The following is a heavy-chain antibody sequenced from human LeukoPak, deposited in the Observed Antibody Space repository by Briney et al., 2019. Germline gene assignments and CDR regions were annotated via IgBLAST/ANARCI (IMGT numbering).Heavy chain of an antibody. D-gene: IGHD6-19*01. CDR3: ARALPSSVWRFDP. V-gene: IGHV4-61*01. CDR1: GGSVSSGSYY. CDR2: IYYSGST. J-gene: IGHJ5*02. Sequence: SETLSLTCTVSGGSVSSGSYYWSWIRQPPGKGLEWIGFIYYSGSTNHNPSLKSRVTISVDTSKNQFSLKLSSVTAADTAVYYCARALPSSVWRFDPWGQGTLVTVSS.